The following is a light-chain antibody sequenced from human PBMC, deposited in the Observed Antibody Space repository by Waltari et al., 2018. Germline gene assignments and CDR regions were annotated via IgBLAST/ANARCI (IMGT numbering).Light chain of an antibody. CDR1: QTVLYSSNNKNY. V-gene: IGKV4-1*01. Sequence: DIVMTQSPDSLAVSLGERATLNCQSSQTVLYSSNNKNYLAWYQQKPGQPPKLLIYWASTRESGVPDRFSGSGSGTDFTLTISSLQAEDVAVYYCQQYWSTPWTFGRGTKVEIK. J-gene: IGKJ1*01. CDR2: WAS. CDR3: QQYWSTPWT.